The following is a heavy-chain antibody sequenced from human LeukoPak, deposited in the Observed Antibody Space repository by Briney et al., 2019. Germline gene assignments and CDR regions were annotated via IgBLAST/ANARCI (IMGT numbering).Heavy chain of an antibody. V-gene: IGHV4-59*01. J-gene: IGHJ6*03. CDR2: IYYSGST. CDR1: GGSISSYY. Sequence: PSETLSLTCTVSGGSISSYYWSWIRQPPGKGLEWIGYIYYSGSTNYNPSLKSRVTISVDTSKNHFSLKVSSVTAADTAVYYCAREGPAGAYYYYMDVWGKGTTVTVSS. D-gene: IGHD1-26*01. CDR3: AREGPAGAYYYYMDV.